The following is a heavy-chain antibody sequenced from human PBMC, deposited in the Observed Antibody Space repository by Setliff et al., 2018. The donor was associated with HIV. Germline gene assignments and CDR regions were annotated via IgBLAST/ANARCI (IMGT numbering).Heavy chain of an antibody. CDR3: ARFTVVVFGAGEPSWFDP. D-gene: IGHD2-15*01. CDR2: IHYKGNI. V-gene: IGHV4-30-4*08. Sequence: KPSETLSLTCTVSGDSIISGDYYWSWIRQSPGKGLEWIGHIHYKGNIDYNASLKSRLAISSDTSKNQFSLNLSSVIAADTAIYFCARFTVVVFGAGEPSWFDPWGQGILVTVS. J-gene: IGHJ5*02. CDR1: GDSIISGDYY.